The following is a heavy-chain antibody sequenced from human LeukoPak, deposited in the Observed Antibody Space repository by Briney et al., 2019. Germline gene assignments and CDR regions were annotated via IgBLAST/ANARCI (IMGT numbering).Heavy chain of an antibody. CDR1: GYTFTSYD. CDR2: MNPNSGNT. V-gene: IGHV1-8*01. CDR3: ARVDCSSTSCYDGY. Sequence: ASVNVSCKASGYTFTSYDINWVRHVTGRGLEWMGWMNPNSGNTGYAQTFPGRVTMTRNTSIGTAYMELSSLRSEDTAVYYCARVDCSSTSCYDGYWGQGTLVTVSS. D-gene: IGHD2-2*01. J-gene: IGHJ4*02.